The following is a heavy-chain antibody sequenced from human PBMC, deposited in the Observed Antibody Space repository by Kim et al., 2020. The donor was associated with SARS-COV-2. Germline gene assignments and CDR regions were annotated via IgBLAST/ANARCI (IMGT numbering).Heavy chain of an antibody. J-gene: IGHJ5*01. CDR1: DGSISSTTDP. CDR2: IDSSGTT. D-gene: IGHD6-13*01. Sequence: SETLSLACTISDGSISSTTDPWNWFPQPPGHELEWIGGIDSSGTTYYNPSLKRHLTLSAETSKHQFPLKLTSMTAADTTESYYARHHRGSSWFDSWG. CDR3: ARHHRGSSWFDS. V-gene: IGHV4-39*01.